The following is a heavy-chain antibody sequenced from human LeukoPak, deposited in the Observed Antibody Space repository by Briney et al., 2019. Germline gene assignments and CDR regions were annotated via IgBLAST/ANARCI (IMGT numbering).Heavy chain of an antibody. J-gene: IGHJ3*02. CDR2: IYTSGST. D-gene: IGHD3-22*01. CDR1: GGSISSYY. CDR3: ARDGYYYDSSGYHLGGAFDI. V-gene: IGHV4-4*07. Sequence: SETLSLTCTVSGGSISSYYWSWIRQPAGKGLEWIGRIYTSGSTNYNPSLKGRVTMSVDTSKNQFSLKLRSVTAADTAVYYCARDGYYYDSSGYHLGGAFDIWGQGTMVTVSS.